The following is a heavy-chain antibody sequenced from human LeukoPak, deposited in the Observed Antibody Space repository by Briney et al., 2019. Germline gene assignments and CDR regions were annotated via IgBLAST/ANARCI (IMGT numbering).Heavy chain of an antibody. CDR1: GYDFADYW. Sequence: GESLKISCQASGYDFADYWIAWVRQLPGRGLEYLGIIYPADPGVSDPTYIPSFQGRVTISADQSINSVYLQWSSLKASDIATYYCARRADDGDFFDFWGQGTLVTVSP. CDR2: IYPADPGVSDP. J-gene: IGHJ4*02. D-gene: IGHD3-16*01. V-gene: IGHV5-51*01. CDR3: ARRADDGDFFDF.